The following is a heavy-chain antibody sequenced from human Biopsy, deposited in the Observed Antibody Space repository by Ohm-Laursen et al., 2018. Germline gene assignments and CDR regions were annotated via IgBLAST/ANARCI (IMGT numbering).Heavy chain of an antibody. D-gene: IGHD3-16*01. CDR2: ISYTGGI. CDR3: ARLTGDYIWGNWRINHDPFDI. Sequence: GTLSFTRTVSGGSISGYHWSWIRKSPGKGLEWLAYISYTGGITSNPSLNGRATMSLDTSKNQFSLNLSSVTAADTAVYYCARLTGDYIWGNWRINHDPFDIWDQGTSVTVSS. J-gene: IGHJ3*02. CDR1: GGSISGYH. V-gene: IGHV4-59*12.